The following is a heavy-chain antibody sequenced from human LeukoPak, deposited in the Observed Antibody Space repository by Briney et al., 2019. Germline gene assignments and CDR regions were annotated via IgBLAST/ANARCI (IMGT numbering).Heavy chain of an antibody. V-gene: IGHV1-69*13. D-gene: IGHD5-12*01. CDR2: IIPIFGTA. CDR1: GGTFNSYA. Sequence: ASVKAPCKACGGTFNSYAISWVRQAPGQGLEWMGGIIPIFGTANYAQKFQGRVTITADESTSTAYMELSSLRSEGTAVYYCARGPLRGYYFDDWGQGTLVTVSS. J-gene: IGHJ4*02. CDR3: ARGPLRGYYFDD.